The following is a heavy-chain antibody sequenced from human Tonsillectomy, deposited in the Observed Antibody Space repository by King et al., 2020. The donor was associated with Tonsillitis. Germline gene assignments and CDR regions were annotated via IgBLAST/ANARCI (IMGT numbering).Heavy chain of an antibody. V-gene: IGHV3-30*03. Sequence: VQLVESGGGVVQPGRSLRLSCAASGFTFNNSGMHWVRQAPGKRLEWVAVISYDGSKEYYADSVKGRFSISRDNSKNTLYLQMNSLRVEDTAVFYCASQGAVVVNANIYGMDVWGQGTTVTVSS. J-gene: IGHJ6*02. CDR3: ASQGAVVVNANIYGMDV. CDR1: GFTFNNSG. D-gene: IGHD2-21*01. CDR2: ISYDGSKE.